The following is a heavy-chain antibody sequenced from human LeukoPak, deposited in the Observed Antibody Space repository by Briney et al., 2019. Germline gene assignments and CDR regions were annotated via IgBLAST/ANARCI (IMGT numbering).Heavy chain of an antibody. CDR1: GFTFTKYA. CDR2: IRGGGDYT. J-gene: IGHJ4*02. CDR3: AMDGARDGYNCPDY. D-gene: IGHD5-24*01. Sequence: GGSLSLSCAASGFTFTKYAMSWARQAPGKGLEWVSDIRGGGDYTYYADSVKGRFTISRDKSKNTLYLQMNSMRAEDTAVYYCAMDGARDGYNCPDYWGQGTLVTVSS. V-gene: IGHV3-23*01.